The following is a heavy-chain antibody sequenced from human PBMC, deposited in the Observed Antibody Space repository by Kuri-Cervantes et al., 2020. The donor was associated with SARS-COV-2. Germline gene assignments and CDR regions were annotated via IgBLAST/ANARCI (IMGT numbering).Heavy chain of an antibody. V-gene: IGHV3-73*01. CDR3: TTLIDY. Sequence: GESLKISCEVSGFLFSASVIHWVRQGSGKGLEWVGRVRGKANNYATAYAASVKGRFTISRDDSKNMGYLQMNSLKTEDTAVYYCTTLIDYWGQGALVTVSS. CDR1: GFLFSASV. CDR2: VRGKANNYAT. J-gene: IGHJ4*02.